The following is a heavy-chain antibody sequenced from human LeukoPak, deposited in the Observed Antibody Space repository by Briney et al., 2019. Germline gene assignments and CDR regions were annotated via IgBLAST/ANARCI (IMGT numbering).Heavy chain of an antibody. Sequence: SETLSLTCTVSGGSISSYYWSWIRQPPGKGLEWIGNIYYSGSTNYNPSLKSRVTISVDTSKNQFSLKLSSVTAADTAVYYCARVESGYSSGWPPSFDYWGQGTLVTVSS. D-gene: IGHD6-19*01. CDR3: ARVESGYSSGWPPSFDY. J-gene: IGHJ4*02. CDR2: IYYSGST. CDR1: GGSISSYY. V-gene: IGHV4-59*01.